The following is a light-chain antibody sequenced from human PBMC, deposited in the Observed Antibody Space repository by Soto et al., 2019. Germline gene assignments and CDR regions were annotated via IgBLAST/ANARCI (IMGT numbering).Light chain of an antibody. Sequence: QSLLTQPPSASGTPGQRVTFSCSGSSSNIGINTVNWYRQLPGTAPQLLISDNHRRPSGVPDRFSGSKSGTSASLAISGLQSEDEATYFCAAWDVSLKGFVFGTGTKVTVL. CDR3: AAWDVSLKGFV. CDR1: SSNIGINT. CDR2: DNH. J-gene: IGLJ1*01. V-gene: IGLV1-44*01.